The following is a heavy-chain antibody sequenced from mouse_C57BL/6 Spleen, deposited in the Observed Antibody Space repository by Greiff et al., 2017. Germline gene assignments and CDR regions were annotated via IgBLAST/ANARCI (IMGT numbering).Heavy chain of an antibody. CDR3: ARGGSYGAMDD. CDR1: GYSITSGYF. D-gene: IGHD1-1*02. J-gene: IGHJ4*01. CDR2: ISYDGSN. V-gene: IGHV3-6*01. Sequence: VQLQQSGPGLVKPSQSLTLSCTVTGYSITSGYFWNWIRQLPGNKLEWMGYISYDGSNNYNPTLKNRISITRDTSKNQFLLKLNSVTTEDTATYYCARGGSYGAMDDWGQGTSVTVSS.